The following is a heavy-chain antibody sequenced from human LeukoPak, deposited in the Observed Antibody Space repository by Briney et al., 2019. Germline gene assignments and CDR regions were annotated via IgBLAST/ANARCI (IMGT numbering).Heavy chain of an antibody. CDR2: ISSSSSTI. D-gene: IGHD1-26*01. V-gene: IGHV3-11*04. CDR3: ARSTELLRTDAFDI. J-gene: IGHJ3*02. Sequence: GGSLRLSCAASGFTFSDYYMSWIRQAPGKGLEWVSYISSSSSTIYYADSVKGRFTISRDNAKNSLYLQMNSLRAEDTAVYYCARSTELLRTDAFDIWGQGTMVTVSS. CDR1: GFTFSDYY.